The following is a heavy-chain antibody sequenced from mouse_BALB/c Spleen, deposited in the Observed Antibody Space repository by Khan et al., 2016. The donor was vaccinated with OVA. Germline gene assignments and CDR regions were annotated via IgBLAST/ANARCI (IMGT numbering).Heavy chain of an antibody. CDR1: GYTFINYW. V-gene: IGHV1-7*01. J-gene: IGHJ2*01. Sequence: VKLQQSGAELAKPGASVKMSCKASGYTFINYWILWVKQRPGQGLEWIGYINPSTGYTEYNQNFKDKATLTAAKSSSKAYMQLSSLTSEDSAVYYCARRGLQWDFDYWGQGTTLTVSS. D-gene: IGHD1-3*01. CDR2: INPSTGYT. CDR3: ARRGLQWDFDY.